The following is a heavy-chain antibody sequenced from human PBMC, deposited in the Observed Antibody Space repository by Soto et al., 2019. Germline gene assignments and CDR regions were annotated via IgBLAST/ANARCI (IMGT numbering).Heavy chain of an antibody. Sequence: GESMKISCKGSGGSFTSYWIGLVRQMPGKGLEWMGIIYPGDSDTRYSPSFQGQVTISADKSISTAYLQWSSLKASDTAMYYCARHTMITFGGVTDYGMDVWGQGNTVTVSS. D-gene: IGHD3-16*01. CDR2: IYPGDSDT. CDR3: ARHTMITFGGVTDYGMDV. V-gene: IGHV5-51*01. CDR1: GGSFTSYW. J-gene: IGHJ6*02.